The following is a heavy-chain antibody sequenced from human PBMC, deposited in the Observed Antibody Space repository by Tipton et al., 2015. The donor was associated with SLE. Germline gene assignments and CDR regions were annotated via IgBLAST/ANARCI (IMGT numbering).Heavy chain of an antibody. CDR3: ARHGWQQLDRDGFDF. D-gene: IGHD6-13*01. Sequence: TLSLTCTVSGGSISSSSYYWGWIRQPPGKGLEWIGSIYYSGSTYYTPSLKSRVSISVDTSKNQFSLRLNSVTAADTAVFYCARHGWQQLDRDGFDFWGQGTLVIVSS. CDR2: IYYSGST. V-gene: IGHV4-39*01. CDR1: GGSISSSSYY. J-gene: IGHJ4*02.